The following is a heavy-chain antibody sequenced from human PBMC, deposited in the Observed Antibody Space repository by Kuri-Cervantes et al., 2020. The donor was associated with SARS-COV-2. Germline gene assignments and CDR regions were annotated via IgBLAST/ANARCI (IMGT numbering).Heavy chain of an antibody. J-gene: IGHJ3*02. CDR3: ARDSISMVQVVTSDAFDI. V-gene: IGHV3-11*01. CDR1: GFTFSDYY. CDR2: ISSSGSTI. Sequence: GGSLRLSCAASGFTFSDYYMSWIRQAPGTGMEWVSYISSSGSTIYYADSVKGRFTIARDDAKYSLSLQMNSLRAEDTAVYYCARDSISMVQVVTSDAFDIWGQGTMVTVSS. D-gene: IGHD3-10*01.